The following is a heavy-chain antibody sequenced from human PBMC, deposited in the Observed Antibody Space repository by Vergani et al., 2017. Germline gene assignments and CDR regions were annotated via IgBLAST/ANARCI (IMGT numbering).Heavy chain of an antibody. Sequence: EVQLLESGGGLVQPGGSLRLSCAASGFTFSSYAMSWVRQAPGKGLEWVSAISGSGGSTYYADSVKGRFTISRDNSKNTLYLQMNSLRAEDTAVYYCARDLAAPGYYYYMDVWGKGTTVTVSS. CDR1: GFTFSSYA. CDR3: ARDLAAPGYYYYMDV. V-gene: IGHV3-23*01. CDR2: ISGSGGST. J-gene: IGHJ6*03.